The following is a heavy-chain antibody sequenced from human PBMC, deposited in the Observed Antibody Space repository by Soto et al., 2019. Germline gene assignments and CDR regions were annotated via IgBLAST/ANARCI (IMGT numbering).Heavy chain of an antibody. D-gene: IGHD2-15*01. CDR1: GFTLNNYG. V-gene: IGHV3-33*03. CDR2: MWYDGLRQ. J-gene: IGHJ4*02. Sequence: QSGGSLRLSCVGSGFTLNNYGVHWVRQAPGKGLEWVALMWYDGLRQTYLDSVRGRFTVSRDSSTNTIYLQMNSLRVEDTGNYFCVKESTPPFFDSWGQGTPVTVSS. CDR3: VKESTPPFFDS.